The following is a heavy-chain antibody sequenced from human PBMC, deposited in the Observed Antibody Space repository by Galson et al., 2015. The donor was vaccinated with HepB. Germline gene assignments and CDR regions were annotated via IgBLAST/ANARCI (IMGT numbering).Heavy chain of an antibody. CDR1: GFTFSSYS. V-gene: IGHV3-21*01. Sequence: SLRLSCAASGFTFSSYSMNWVRQAPGKGLEWVSSISSSSSYIYYADSVKGRFTISRDNAKNSLYLQMNSLRAEDTAVYYCARDYDSSSWTHYYYYYMDVWGKGTTVTVSS. CDR2: ISSSSSYI. D-gene: IGHD6-13*01. J-gene: IGHJ6*03. CDR3: ARDYDSSSWTHYYYYYMDV.